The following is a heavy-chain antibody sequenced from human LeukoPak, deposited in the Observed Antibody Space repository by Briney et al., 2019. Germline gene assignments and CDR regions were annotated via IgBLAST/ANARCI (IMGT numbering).Heavy chain of an antibody. CDR1: GFIFSTNA. D-gene: IGHD4-17*01. CDR2: ISTSGGST. Sequence: GGSLRLSCAASGFIFSTNAMSWVRQAPGKGLEWVSGISTSGGSTYYADSVKGRFTISRDNSKDTLHLQMNSLRVEDTAVYYCAKGHGDNSVYDSWGQGTLVTVSS. V-gene: IGHV3-23*01. CDR3: AKGHGDNSVYDS. J-gene: IGHJ5*01.